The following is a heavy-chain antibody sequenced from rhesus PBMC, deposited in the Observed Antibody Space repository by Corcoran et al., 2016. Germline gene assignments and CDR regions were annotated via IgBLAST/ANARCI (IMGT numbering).Heavy chain of an antibody. D-gene: IGHD3-28*01. Sequence: DVQLVESGGGLVKPGGSLRLSCVASGFTFSSYVMHWVRQAPGKGLEWVSVISESGGTIYYADSVKGRLTISRDNAKNSLVLQMNSLRAEDTAVYYCTRGDSGYYTVEYFEFWGQGALVTVSS. V-gene: IGHV3S26*01. CDR1: GFTFSSYV. CDR2: ISESGGTI. CDR3: TRGDSGYYTVEYFEF. J-gene: IGHJ1*01.